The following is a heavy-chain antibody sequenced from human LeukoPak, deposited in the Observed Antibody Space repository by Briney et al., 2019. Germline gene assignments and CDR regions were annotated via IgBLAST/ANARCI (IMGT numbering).Heavy chain of an antibody. CDR3: ARDRENIVVVPAANGVGYYYYMDV. Sequence: SETLSLTCTVSGGSISSGSYYWSWIRQPAGKGLEWIGRIYTSGSTNYNPSLKSRVTISVDTSKNQFSLKLSSVTAADTAVYYCARDRENIVVVPAANGVGYYYYMDVWGKGTTVTVSS. CDR2: IYTSGST. V-gene: IGHV4-61*02. CDR1: GGSISSGSYY. D-gene: IGHD2-2*01. J-gene: IGHJ6*03.